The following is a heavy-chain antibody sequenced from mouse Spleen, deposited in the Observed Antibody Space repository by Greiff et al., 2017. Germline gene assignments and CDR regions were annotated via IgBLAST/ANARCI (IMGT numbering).Heavy chain of an antibody. CDR2: IDPSDSYT. CDR1: GYTFTSYW. CDR3: AGDY. V-gene: IGHV1-59*01. J-gene: IGHJ2*01. Sequence: QVHVKQPGAELVRPGTSVKLSCKASGYTFTSYWMHWVKQRPGQGLEWIGVIDPSDSYTNYNQKFKGKATLTVDTSSSTAYMQLSSLTSEDSAVYYCAGDYWGQGTTLTVSS.